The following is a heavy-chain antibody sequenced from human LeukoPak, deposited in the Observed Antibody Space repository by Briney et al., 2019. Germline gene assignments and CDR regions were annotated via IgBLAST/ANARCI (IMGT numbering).Heavy chain of an antibody. V-gene: IGHV4-34*01. CDR2: INQTGNT. Sequence: PSETLSLTCAVDGGSFSGFYWSWIRQTPGNGLEWIGEINQTGNTNYNPSLTDYNPSLKSRVTISVDSSKKQLSLTVNSVTAADTGVYYCARARHDPLEYGYYMDVWGKGTTVTVSS. CDR3: ARARHDPLEYGYYMDV. J-gene: IGHJ6*03. CDR1: GGSFSGFY. D-gene: IGHD3-3*01.